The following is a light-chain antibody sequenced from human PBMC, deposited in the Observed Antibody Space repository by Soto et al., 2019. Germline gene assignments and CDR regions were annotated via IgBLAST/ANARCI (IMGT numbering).Light chain of an antibody. CDR2: KAS. Sequence: DIQMTQSPSTLSASVGARVPITCRASQRISYWLAWYQQKPGKAPNLLIYKASSLESGVPSRFSGSGSGTQFTLAISSLQPDDFATYYCQQYNSYPYTFGQGTKLEI. V-gene: IGKV1-5*03. CDR3: QQYNSYPYT. J-gene: IGKJ2*01. CDR1: QRISYW.